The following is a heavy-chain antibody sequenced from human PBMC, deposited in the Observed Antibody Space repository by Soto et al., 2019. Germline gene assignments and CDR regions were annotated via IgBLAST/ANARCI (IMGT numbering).Heavy chain of an antibody. D-gene: IGHD1-26*01. J-gene: IGHJ4*02. CDR3: ANDAQWELLLRYFDY. V-gene: IGHV3-23*01. Sequence: EVQLLESGGGLVQPGGSLRLSCAASGFTFSSYAMSWVRQAPGKGLEWVSAISGSGGSTYYADSVKGRFTISRDNSKNTLYVQMNSLRAEDRAVYYCANDAQWELLLRYFDYWGQGTLVTVSS. CDR2: ISGSGGST. CDR1: GFTFSSYA.